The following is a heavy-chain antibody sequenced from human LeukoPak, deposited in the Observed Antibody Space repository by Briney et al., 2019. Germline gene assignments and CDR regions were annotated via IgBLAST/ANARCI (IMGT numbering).Heavy chain of an antibody. CDR3: ARDGLGTFDY. J-gene: IGHJ4*02. V-gene: IGHV3-7*03. Sequence: GGSLRHSCAAPGFTFSSYAMSWVRQAPGKRLEWVANIKQDGSEKYYVDSVKGRFTISRDNAKNSLYLQMNSLRAEDAAVYYCARDGLGTFDYWGQGTLVTVSS. CDR1: GFTFSSYA. D-gene: IGHD3/OR15-3a*01. CDR2: IKQDGSEK.